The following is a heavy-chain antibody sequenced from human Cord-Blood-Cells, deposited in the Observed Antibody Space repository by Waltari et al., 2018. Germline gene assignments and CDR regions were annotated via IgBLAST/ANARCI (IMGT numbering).Heavy chain of an antibody. J-gene: IGHJ6*02. CDR3: AREATYYYYGMDV. CDR2: IKTNTGNP. D-gene: IGHD1-26*01. Sequence: QVQLVHSGSALKKPVDSEKVSCKALGYTSNSYAMTWARPAPGPGLEWMGWIKTNTGNPTYSQGFTVRFVFSLDTSVSTAYLQNCSLKAEDTAVYYCAREATYYYYGMDVWGQGTTVTVSS. V-gene: IGHV7-4-1*01. CDR1: GYTSNSYA.